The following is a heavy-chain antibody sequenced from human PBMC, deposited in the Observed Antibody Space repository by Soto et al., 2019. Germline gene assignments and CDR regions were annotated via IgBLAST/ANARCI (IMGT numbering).Heavy chain of an antibody. D-gene: IGHD4-17*01. CDR1: GFTFSSYG. Sequence: QVQLVESGGGVVQPGRSLRLSCAASGFTFSSYGMHWVRQAPGKGLEWVAVIWYDGSNKYYADSVKGRFTISRDNSKNTLYLQMNSLRAEDTAVYYCARGGPIYGDYGSSKYYYYGMDVWGQGTTVTVSS. CDR2: IWYDGSNK. V-gene: IGHV3-33*01. J-gene: IGHJ6*02. CDR3: ARGGPIYGDYGSSKYYYYGMDV.